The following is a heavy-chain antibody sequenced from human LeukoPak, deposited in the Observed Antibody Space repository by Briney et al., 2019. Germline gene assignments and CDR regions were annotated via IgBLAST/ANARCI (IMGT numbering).Heavy chain of an antibody. J-gene: IGHJ5*02. CDR2: IYHTGST. Sequence: SETLSLTCTVSGASISSGTYSWSWIRQPPGEGLEWIGYIYHTGSTYYNPSLKGRVTISVDTSKNQFSLKLSSVTAADTAVYYCARGPSIAARHWFDPWGQGTLVTVSS. CDR1: GASISSGTYS. D-gene: IGHD6-6*01. CDR3: ARGPSIAARHWFDP. V-gene: IGHV4-30-2*01.